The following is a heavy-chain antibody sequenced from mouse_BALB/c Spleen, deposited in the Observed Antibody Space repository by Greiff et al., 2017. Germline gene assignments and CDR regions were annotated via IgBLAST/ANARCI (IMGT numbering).Heavy chain of an antibody. D-gene: IGHD1-1*01. V-gene: IGHV1-5*01. CDR3: TSNYGSSWDY. CDR1: GYTFTSYW. CDR2: IYPGNSDT. J-gene: IGHJ2*01. Sequence: EVQLQESGTVLARPGASVKMSCKASGYTFTSYWMHWVNQRPGQGLEWIGAIYPGNSDTSYNQKFKGKAKLTAVTSTSTAYMELSSLTNEDSAVYYCTSNYGSSWDYWGQGTTLTVSS.